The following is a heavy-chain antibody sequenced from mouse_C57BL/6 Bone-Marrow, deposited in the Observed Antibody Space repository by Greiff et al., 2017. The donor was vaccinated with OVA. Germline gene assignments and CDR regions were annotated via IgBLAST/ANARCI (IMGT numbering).Heavy chain of an antibody. Sequence: EVKLMESGPGLVKPSQSLSLTCSVTGYSITSGYYWNWIRQFPGNKLEWMGYISYDGSNNYNPSLKNRISITRDTSKNQFFLKLNSVTTEDTATYYCAKEEAYYSNYGGFAYWGQGTLVTVSA. J-gene: IGHJ3*01. CDR3: AKEEAYYSNYGGFAY. CDR2: ISYDGSN. D-gene: IGHD2-5*01. CDR1: GYSITSGYY. V-gene: IGHV3-6*01.